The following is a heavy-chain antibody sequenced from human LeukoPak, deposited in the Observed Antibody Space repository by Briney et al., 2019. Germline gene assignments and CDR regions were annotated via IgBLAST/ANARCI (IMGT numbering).Heavy chain of an antibody. CDR3: AKGGYSSGWPPSSYFDY. CDR1: GFTFSSYA. V-gene: IGHV3-23*01. J-gene: IGHJ4*02. CDR2: ISGSGGST. D-gene: IGHD6-19*01. Sequence: GGSLRLSCAASGFTFSSYAMSWVCQAPGKGLEWVSAISGSGGSTYDAGSVKGRFTISRDNSKNTLYLQMNSLRAEDTAVYYCAKGGYSSGWPPSSYFDYWGQGTLVTVSS.